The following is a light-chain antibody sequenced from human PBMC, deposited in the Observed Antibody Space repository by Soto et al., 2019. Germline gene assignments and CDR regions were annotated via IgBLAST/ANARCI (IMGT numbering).Light chain of an antibody. Sequence: IVLPQSPATLSLSPGERSTLSCMGSQSVRSHLVWYQQKPGQAPRLLIYEASNRATGIPARFSGSGSGTDFTLTISSLEPEDFAVYYCQQRSDWPITFGQGTRLEIK. CDR1: QSVRSH. CDR2: EAS. J-gene: IGKJ5*01. V-gene: IGKV3-11*01. CDR3: QQRSDWPIT.